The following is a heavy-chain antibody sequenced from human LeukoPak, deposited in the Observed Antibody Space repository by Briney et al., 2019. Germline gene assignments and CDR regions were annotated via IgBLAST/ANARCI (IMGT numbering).Heavy chain of an antibody. CDR1: GFTFSNHD. Sequence: GRSLRLSCTASGFTFSNHDMHWVRQSPGKGLDWVTVISNDGSNKYYADSVKGQFTISRDNSKNTLYLQMNNLRPDDTAVYYCARDWNYDFWSGYYPNRDGMDVWGQGTTVTVSS. CDR3: ARDWNYDFWSGYYPNRDGMDV. CDR2: ISNDGSNK. J-gene: IGHJ6*02. V-gene: IGHV3-30*01. D-gene: IGHD3-3*01.